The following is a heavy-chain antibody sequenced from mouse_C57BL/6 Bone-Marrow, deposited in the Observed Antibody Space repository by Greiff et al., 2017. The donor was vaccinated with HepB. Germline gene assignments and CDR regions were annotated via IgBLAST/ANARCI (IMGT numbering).Heavy chain of an antibody. J-gene: IGHJ4*01. CDR1: GYTFTSYW. Sequence: QVQLQQPGAELVKPGASVKLSCKASGYTFTSYWMHWVKQRPGQGLEWIGMIHPNSGSTNYNEKFKSKATLTVDKSSSTAYMQLSSLTSEDSAVYYCLYDGYLSYYAMDYWGQGTSVTVSS. D-gene: IGHD2-3*01. CDR2: IHPNSGST. V-gene: IGHV1-64*01. CDR3: LYDGYLSYYAMDY.